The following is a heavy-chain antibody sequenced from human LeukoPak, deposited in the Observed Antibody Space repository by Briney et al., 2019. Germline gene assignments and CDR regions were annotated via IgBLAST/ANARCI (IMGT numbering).Heavy chain of an antibody. V-gene: IGHV3-33*01. Sequence: PGRSLRLSCAASGFTFSSYGMHWVRQAPGKGLEWVAVIWYDGSNKYYADSVKGRFTISRDNSKNTLCLQMNSLRAEDTAVYYCARGPLGRYGSGSYPSPSFDYWGQGTLVTVSS. J-gene: IGHJ4*02. D-gene: IGHD3-10*01. CDR3: ARGPLGRYGSGSYPSPSFDY. CDR1: GFTFSSYG. CDR2: IWYDGSNK.